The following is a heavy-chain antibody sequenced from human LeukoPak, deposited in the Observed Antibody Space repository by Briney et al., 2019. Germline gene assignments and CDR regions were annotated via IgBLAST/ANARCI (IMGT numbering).Heavy chain of an antibody. D-gene: IGHD3-22*01. CDR2: INPNSGGT. CDR1: GYTFTGYY. J-gene: IGHJ4*02. CDR3: ARVPRPYYDSSGYYPD. V-gene: IGHV1-2*02. Sequence: GASVKVSCKASGYTFTGYYMHWVRQAPGQGLEWMGWINPNSGGTNYAQKFQGRVTMTRDTSISTAYMELSRRRSDDTAVYYCARVPRPYYDSSGYYPDWGQGTLVTVSS.